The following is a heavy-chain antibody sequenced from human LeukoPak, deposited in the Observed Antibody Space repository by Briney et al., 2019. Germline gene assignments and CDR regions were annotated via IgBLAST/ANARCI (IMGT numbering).Heavy chain of an antibody. D-gene: IGHD3-3*01. J-gene: IGHJ6*02. CDR1: GYSFTSYW. CDR2: IYAGDSDT. V-gene: IGHV5-51*01. Sequence: GESLKISCKGSGYSFTSYWIGWVRQMPGKGLEWMGIIYAGDSDTRYSPSFQGQVTISADKSISTAYLQWSSLKASDTAMYYCARAGADFWSGYYYYYYGMDVWGQGTTVTVSS. CDR3: ARAGADFWSGYYYYYYGMDV.